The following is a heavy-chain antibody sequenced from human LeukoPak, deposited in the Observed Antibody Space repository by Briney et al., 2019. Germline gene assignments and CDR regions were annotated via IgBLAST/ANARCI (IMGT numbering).Heavy chain of an antibody. V-gene: IGHV3-7*01. CDR1: GFTFSSYW. D-gene: IGHD3-10*01. Sequence: SGGSLRLSCAASGFTFSSYWMSWVRQAPGKGLEWVANIKQDGSEKYYVDSVKGRFAISRDNAKNSLYLQMNSLRAEDTAVYYCARVAPYYYGSGSYYDGGYYFDYWGQGTLVTVSS. J-gene: IGHJ4*02. CDR2: IKQDGSEK. CDR3: ARVAPYYYGSGSYYDGGYYFDY.